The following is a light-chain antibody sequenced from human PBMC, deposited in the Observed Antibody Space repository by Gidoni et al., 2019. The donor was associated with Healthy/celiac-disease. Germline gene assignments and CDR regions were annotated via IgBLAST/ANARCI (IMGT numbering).Light chain of an antibody. Sequence: EIVLTQSPSTLSLSPGERATLSCRASQSVSSSYLAWYQQKPGQAPRLLIYGASSRATGIPDRFSGSGSGTDFTLTISRLGPEDFAVYYCQQYGSSLFTFGPGTKVDIK. CDR3: QQYGSSLFT. V-gene: IGKV3-20*01. CDR2: GAS. CDR1: QSVSSSY. J-gene: IGKJ3*01.